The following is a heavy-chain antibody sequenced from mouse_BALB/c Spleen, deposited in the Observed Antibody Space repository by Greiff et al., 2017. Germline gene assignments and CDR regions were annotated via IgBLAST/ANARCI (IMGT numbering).Heavy chain of an antibody. CDR1: GYTFTGYC. CDR3: ARCVGLRQTCPFAY. CDR2: IDPYDSET. Sequence: QVQLQQPGADLVRPGASVKLSCTASGYTFTGYCMNWVKQRPEQALEWIGRIDPYDSETHYNQKFKDKAILTVDKSSSTAYMQLSSLTSEDSAVYYCARCVGLRQTCPFAYWGQGTLVTVSA. V-gene: IGHV1-74*01. D-gene: IGHD2-12*01. J-gene: IGHJ3*01.